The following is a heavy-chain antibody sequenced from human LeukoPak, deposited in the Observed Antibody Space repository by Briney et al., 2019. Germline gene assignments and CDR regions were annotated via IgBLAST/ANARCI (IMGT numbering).Heavy chain of an antibody. D-gene: IGHD1-26*01. V-gene: IGHV4-38-2*01. Sequence: PSETLSLTCAVSGYSISSGYYWGWIRQPPGKGLEWIGSIYHSGSTYYNPSLKSRVTISVDTSKNQFSLKLSSVTAADTAVYYCARAQWELPPADYWGQGTLVTVSS. CDR1: GYSISSGYY. CDR2: IYHSGST. J-gene: IGHJ4*02. CDR3: ARAQWELPPADY.